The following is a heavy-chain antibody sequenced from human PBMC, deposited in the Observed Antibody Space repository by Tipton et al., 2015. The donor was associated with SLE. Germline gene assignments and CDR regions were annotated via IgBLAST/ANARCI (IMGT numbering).Heavy chain of an antibody. CDR3: ATGHFDY. D-gene: IGHD1-14*01. CDR1: NGSINLYY. J-gene: IGHJ4*02. V-gene: IGHV4-59*08. CDR2: VYYLGAT. Sequence: TLSLTCTVSNGSINLYYWSWIRQSPGKGLEYIGHVYYLGATNYSPSFESRVAMSVDTSKNQYSLRLTSVTAADTAIYYCATGHFDYWGQGILVTVSS.